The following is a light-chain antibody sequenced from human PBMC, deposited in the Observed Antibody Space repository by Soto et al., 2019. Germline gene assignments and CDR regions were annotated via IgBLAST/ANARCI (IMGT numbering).Light chain of an antibody. Sequence: DIQMTQSPSSLSACLGYRVAIAFQASHNIYNYLNWYHQKPGKAPKLLIFDASNLERGVPSRFSGSGSRTHFSLSINNLQPEDVGTYFCQHYDNLPLTFGGGTKVDIK. CDR3: QHYDNLPLT. J-gene: IGKJ4*01. CDR2: DAS. CDR1: HNIYNY. V-gene: IGKV1-33*01.